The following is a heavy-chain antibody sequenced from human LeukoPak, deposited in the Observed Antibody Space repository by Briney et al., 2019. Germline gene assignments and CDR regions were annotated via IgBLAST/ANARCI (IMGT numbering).Heavy chain of an antibody. CDR2: ISYDASNK. D-gene: IGHD3-22*01. J-gene: IGHJ4*02. Sequence: PGGSLRLSCAASGFSLSSYAMHWVRQAPGKGLEWVAVISYDASNKYYADSVKGRFTISRDNSKNTLYLQMNSLRAEDTAVYYCARDRRSHYDSSGYYYFDYWGQGTLVTVSS. CDR3: ARDRRSHYDSSGYYYFDY. V-gene: IGHV3-30-3*01. CDR1: GFSLSSYA.